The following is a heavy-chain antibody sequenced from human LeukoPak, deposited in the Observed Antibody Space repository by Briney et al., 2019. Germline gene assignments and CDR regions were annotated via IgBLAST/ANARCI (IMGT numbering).Heavy chain of an antibody. CDR3: AGDGALVDTAMVTDY. CDR1: GGSISSSPYY. D-gene: IGHD5-18*01. CDR2: IYYSGST. V-gene: IGHV4-39*02. J-gene: IGHJ4*02. Sequence: SETLSLTCTVSGGSISSSPYYWGWIRQPPGKGLEWLGSIYYSGSTFYNSSLKSRVSISVDTSSNQFSLRLTSVTAADTAVYYCAGDGALVDTAMVTDYWGQGTLVTVSS.